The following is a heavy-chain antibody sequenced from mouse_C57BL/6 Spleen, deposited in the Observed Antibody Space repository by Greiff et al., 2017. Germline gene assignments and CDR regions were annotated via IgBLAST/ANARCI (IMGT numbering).Heavy chain of an antibody. V-gene: IGHV5-6*01. CDR1: GFTFSSYG. CDR2: ISSGGSYT. CDR3: ARQQIYYGNLTPYFDV. D-gene: IGHD2-1*01. J-gene: IGHJ1*03. Sequence: EVMLVESGGDLVKPGGSLKLSCAASGFTFSSYGMSWVRQTPDKRLEWVATISSGGSYTYYPDSVKGRFTISRDNAKNTLYLQMSSLKSEDTAMYYCARQQIYYGNLTPYFDVWGTGTTVTVSS.